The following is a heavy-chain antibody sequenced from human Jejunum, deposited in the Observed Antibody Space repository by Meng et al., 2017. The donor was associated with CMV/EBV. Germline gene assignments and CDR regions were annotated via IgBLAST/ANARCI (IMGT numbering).Heavy chain of an antibody. Sequence: HITFKGSGPTLVKPTQNLTLTCSFSGFSLTTTGMGVGWIRQPPGKALEWLALILWDDDRLYNPSLKTRVTITKDMSTNQVVLTMTNMDPADTGTYYCARGGPVFDFWGQGALVTVSS. V-gene: IGHV2-5*02. CDR1: GFSLTTTGMG. CDR3: ARGGPVFDF. CDR2: ILWDDDR. J-gene: IGHJ4*02.